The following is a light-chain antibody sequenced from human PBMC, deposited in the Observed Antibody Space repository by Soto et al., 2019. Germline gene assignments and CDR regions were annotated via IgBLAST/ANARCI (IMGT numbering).Light chain of an antibody. V-gene: IGKV1-5*01. J-gene: IGKJ1*01. CDR1: QSISSW. CDR2: DAS. CDR3: QQYNSYSTWT. Sequence: DIQMTQSPSTLSASVGDRVTITCRASQSISSWLAWYQQKPGKAPKLLIYDASSLESGVPSRFSGRGSGTEFTPTISSPQPDDFSTYYCQQYNSYSTWTFGQGTKVEIK.